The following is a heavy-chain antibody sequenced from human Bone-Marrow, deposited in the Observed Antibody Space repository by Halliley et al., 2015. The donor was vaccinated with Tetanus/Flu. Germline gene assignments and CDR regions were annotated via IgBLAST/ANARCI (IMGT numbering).Heavy chain of an antibody. D-gene: IGHD3-3*01. V-gene: IGHV4-59*01. CDR3: ARLTLFAVDPPNQKVYGMDV. CDR1: GGSISSYF. Sequence: LRLSCTVSGGSISSYFWSWIRQPPGKGLEWIGDIYYSGSTNYNPSLKSRVAMSIDMSRNQLSLKLSSVTAADTAVYYCARLTLFAVDPPNQKVYGMDVWGQGTTVTVSS. CDR2: IYYSGST. J-gene: IGHJ6*02.